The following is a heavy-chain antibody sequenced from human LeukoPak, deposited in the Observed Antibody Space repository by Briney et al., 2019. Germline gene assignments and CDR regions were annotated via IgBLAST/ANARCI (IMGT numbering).Heavy chain of an antibody. CDR1: GFTFSSYA. CDR3: AKDHNSGSRLYYFDY. CDR2: ISGSGGST. D-gene: IGHD1-26*01. Sequence: GGSLRLSCAASGFTFSSYAMSWVRQAPGKGLEWVSAISGSGGSTYYADSVKGRFTISRDNSKNTLYLQMNSLRAEDTAVYYCAKDHNSGSRLYYFDYWGQGTLVTVSS. V-gene: IGHV3-23*01. J-gene: IGHJ4*02.